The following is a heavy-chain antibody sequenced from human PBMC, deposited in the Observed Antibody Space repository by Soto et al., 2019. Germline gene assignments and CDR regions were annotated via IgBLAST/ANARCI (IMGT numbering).Heavy chain of an antibody. D-gene: IGHD3-16*01. J-gene: IGHJ4*02. CDR1: GYIFTTSY. CDR3: ESEFGGFDA. CDR2: INPGDDGT. V-gene: IGHV1-46*01. Sequence: HVQLLQSGAEEKKPGASVKAPCNASGYIFTTSYIHWVRQAPGQGLEWMGLINPGDDGTTYAQKVRFSASVTSHTATNTVSMELSSLTSEDTAVYYCESEFGGFDAWGEGILVTVSS.